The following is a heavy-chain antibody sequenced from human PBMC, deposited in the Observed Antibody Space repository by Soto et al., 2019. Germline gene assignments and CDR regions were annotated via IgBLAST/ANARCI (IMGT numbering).Heavy chain of an antibody. CDR1: GASMSSGGYY. D-gene: IGHD6-13*01. J-gene: IGHJ4*02. CDR2: IYYSGST. Sequence: SETLSLTCTVSGASMSSGGYYWTWIRQSPGKGLERIGYIYYSGSTYYKPSLERRVAIPLDTSRSQFSLTLLSVTAADMALYFFASRPPGADWYGVFDYWGQGKLVTVSS. V-gene: IGHV4-31*03. CDR3: ASRPPGADWYGVFDY.